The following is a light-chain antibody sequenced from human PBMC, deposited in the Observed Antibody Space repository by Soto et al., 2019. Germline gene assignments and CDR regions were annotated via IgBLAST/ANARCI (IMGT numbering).Light chain of an antibody. Sequence: DIKMTQSPSSLSASVGDRVTITCRASQGISNYLAWYQQKPGKVPKLLIYAASPLQSGVPSRFSGSGSGTDFTLTISSLQPEDVATYYCQKYNGAPWTFGQGTKVEIE. CDR2: AAS. V-gene: IGKV1-27*01. J-gene: IGKJ1*01. CDR1: QGISNY. CDR3: QKYNGAPWT.